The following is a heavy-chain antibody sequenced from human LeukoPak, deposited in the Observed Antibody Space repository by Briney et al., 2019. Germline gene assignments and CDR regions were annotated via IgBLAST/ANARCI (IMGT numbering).Heavy chain of an antibody. V-gene: IGHV3-23*01. CDR1: GFILENHA. CDR3: ARDFNWNEPYYFDY. CDR2: TSSNGEVK. J-gene: IGHJ4*02. D-gene: IGHD1-1*01. Sequence: GGSLRLPCVASGFILENHAMSWIRQAPGKGLEWVSGTSSNGEVKYYADSVKGRFTVSRDNSKDTLYLQMDSLGVEDTAMYYCARDFNWNEPYYFDYWGPGTLVTVSS.